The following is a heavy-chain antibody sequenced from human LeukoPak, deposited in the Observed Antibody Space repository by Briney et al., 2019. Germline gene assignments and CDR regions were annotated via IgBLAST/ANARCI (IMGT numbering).Heavy chain of an antibody. Sequence: PSETLSLTCAVYGGSFSGYYWSWIRQPPGKRLEWIGEINHSGSTNYNPSLKSRVTISVDTSKNKFSLKLSSVTAADTAVYYCARGHAWQLVNWFDPWGQGTLVTVSS. D-gene: IGHD6-6*01. CDR2: INHSGST. V-gene: IGHV4-34*01. J-gene: IGHJ5*02. CDR1: GGSFSGYY. CDR3: ARGHAWQLVNWFDP.